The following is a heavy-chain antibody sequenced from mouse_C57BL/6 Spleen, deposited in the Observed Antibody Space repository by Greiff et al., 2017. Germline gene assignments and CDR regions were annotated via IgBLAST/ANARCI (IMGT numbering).Heavy chain of an antibody. Sequence: VQLQQPGAELVRPGSSVKLSCKASGYTFTSYWMDWVKQRPGQGLEWIGNIYPSNSETHYNQKFKDKATLTVDKSSSTAYMQLSSLTSEDAAVDYCARWTAQGWIAYWDQGTLVTVSA. J-gene: IGHJ3*01. D-gene: IGHD3-2*02. CDR1: GYTFTSYW. CDR3: ARWTAQGWIAY. V-gene: IGHV1-61*01. CDR2: IYPSNSET.